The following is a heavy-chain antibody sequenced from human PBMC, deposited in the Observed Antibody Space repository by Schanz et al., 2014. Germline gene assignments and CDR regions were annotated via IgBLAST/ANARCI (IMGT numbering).Heavy chain of an antibody. V-gene: IGHV1-69*04. CDR3: ARGGGPEDVFDI. CDR1: GGTFSTYP. J-gene: IGHJ3*02. CDR2: IIPIHGIV. D-gene: IGHD5-12*01. Sequence: QGQLVQSGPEVKEPGASMKVSCKASGGTFSTYPINWLRQAPGQGLEWMGRIIPIHGIVNYAQRFQDRVRITADKSTSTAYMELSSLRSDDTAVYYCARGGGPEDVFDIWGQGTILTVSS.